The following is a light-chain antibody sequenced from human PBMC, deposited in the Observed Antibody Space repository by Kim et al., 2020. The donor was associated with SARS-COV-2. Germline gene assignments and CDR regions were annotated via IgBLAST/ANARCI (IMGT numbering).Light chain of an antibody. Sequence: DIVLTQSPLSLPVTPGEPASISCRSSQSLLHSDAYNYLDWYLQKPGQSPQLLIYLGSNRASGVPDRFSGSGSGTDFTLKISRVEAEDVGVYYCMQALQTPNNFGQGTRLEIK. CDR3: MQALQTPNN. CDR2: LGS. J-gene: IGKJ5*01. V-gene: IGKV2-28*01. CDR1: QSLLHSDAYNY.